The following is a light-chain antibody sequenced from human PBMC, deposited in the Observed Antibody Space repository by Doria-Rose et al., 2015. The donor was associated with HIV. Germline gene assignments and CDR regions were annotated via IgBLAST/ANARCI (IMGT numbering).Light chain of an antibody. CDR1: TGAVTTSNY. Sequence: SPGGTVILTCSTSTGAVTTSNYANWVQEKPDHVFTGLIGGTSSRAPGVPVRLSGSLIGDKAALTITVAQTEDDAMYFCALWYSTHYVFGGGTKVTV. J-gene: IGLJ6*01. CDR3: ALWYSTHYV. CDR2: GTS. V-gene: IGLV7-46*01.